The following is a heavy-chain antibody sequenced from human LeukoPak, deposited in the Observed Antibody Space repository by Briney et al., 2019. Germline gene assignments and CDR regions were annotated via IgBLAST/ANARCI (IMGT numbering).Heavy chain of an antibody. CDR1: GGSISSYY. Sequence: PSETLSLTCTVSGGSISSYYWSWIRQPPGKGLEWIGYIYHSGSTYYNPSLKSRVTISVDRSKNQFSLKLSSVTAADTAVYYCARGTPPGSPLYFDYWGQGTLVTVSS. J-gene: IGHJ4*02. V-gene: IGHV4-59*12. CDR3: ARGTPPGSPLYFDY. CDR2: IYHSGST.